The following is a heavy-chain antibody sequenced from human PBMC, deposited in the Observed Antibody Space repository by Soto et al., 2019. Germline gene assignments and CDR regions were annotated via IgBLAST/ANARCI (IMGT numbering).Heavy chain of an antibody. CDR3: AKGTSNGGWFNPFDY. J-gene: IGHJ4*02. D-gene: IGHD6-19*01. CDR1: GFTFVNYA. V-gene: IGHV3-23*01. Sequence: EVQLLESGGGLVQPGGSLRHSCAASGFTFVNYAMNWVRQAPGKGLEWVATLSGSGTSTYYADSVKGRFTISRDNSRNTLYLQMNSLRAEDTAVYYCAKGTSNGGWFNPFDYWGQGTLVTVSS. CDR2: LSGSGTST.